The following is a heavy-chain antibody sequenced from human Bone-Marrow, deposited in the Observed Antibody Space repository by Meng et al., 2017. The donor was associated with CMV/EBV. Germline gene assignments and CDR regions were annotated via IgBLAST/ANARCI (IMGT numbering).Heavy chain of an antibody. J-gene: IGHJ4*02. D-gene: IGHD5-24*01. Sequence: GGSLRHSCAASGFTFSSYGMHWVRQAPGKGLEWVAFIRYDGSNKYYADSVKGRFTISRDNSKNTLYLQMNSLRAEDTAVYYCAKAVGRMATIPGDYWGQGTLVTVSS. CDR2: IRYDGSNK. CDR1: GFTFSSYG. CDR3: AKAVGRMATIPGDY. V-gene: IGHV3-30*02.